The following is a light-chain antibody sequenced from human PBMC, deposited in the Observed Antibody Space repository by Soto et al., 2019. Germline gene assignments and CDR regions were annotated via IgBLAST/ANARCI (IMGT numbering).Light chain of an antibody. CDR3: TPYAGSNNVV. CDR1: SSDVGGYNY. Sequence: QSALTQPPSASGSPGQSVTISCTGTSSDVGGYNYVSWYQQHPGKAPKLMIYEVSKRPSGVPDRFSGSKSGNTASLTVSGLQAEDEADYYCTPYAGSNNVVFGGGIKLTVL. J-gene: IGLJ3*02. V-gene: IGLV2-8*01. CDR2: EVS.